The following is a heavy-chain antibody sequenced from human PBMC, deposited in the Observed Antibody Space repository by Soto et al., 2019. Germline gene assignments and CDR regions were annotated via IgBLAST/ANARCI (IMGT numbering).Heavy chain of an antibody. CDR2: IYYSGST. CDR3: ARDLQRYGLNWFDP. CDR1: GGSTSSYY. Sequence: PSETLSLTCTVSGGSTSSYYCSWIRQPPGKGLEWIGYIYYSGSTNYNPSLKSRVTISVDTSKNQFSLKLSSVTAADTAVYYCARDLQRYGLNWFDPWGQGTLVTVSS. V-gene: IGHV4-59*01. D-gene: IGHD5-18*01. J-gene: IGHJ5*02.